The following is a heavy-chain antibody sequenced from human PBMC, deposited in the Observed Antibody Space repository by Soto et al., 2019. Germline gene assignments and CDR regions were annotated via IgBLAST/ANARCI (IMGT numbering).Heavy chain of an antibody. CDR3: ARDGGVYDYSPFDY. V-gene: IGHV1-69*12. D-gene: IGHD4-4*01. CDR1: GGTFSSYA. J-gene: IGHJ4*02. Sequence: QVQLVQSGAEVKKPGSSVKVSCKASGGTFSSYAISWVRQAPGQGREWMGGIIPIFGTADYAQKFQGRVTITADESTSTAYRELSRLRSEDTTVYYCARDGGVYDYSPFDYWGQGTLVTVSS. CDR2: IIPIFGTA.